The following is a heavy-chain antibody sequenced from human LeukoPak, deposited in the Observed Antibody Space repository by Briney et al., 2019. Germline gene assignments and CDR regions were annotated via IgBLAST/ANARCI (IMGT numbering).Heavy chain of an antibody. Sequence: GGSLRLSCAASGFTFDDYAMHWVRQAPGKGLEWVSGISWNSGSIGYADSVKGRFTISRDNANNSLYLQMNSLRAEDTALYYCAKSRDSYGYGGGFDYWGQGTLVTVSS. CDR1: GFTFDDYA. CDR3: AKSRDSYGYGGGFDY. CDR2: ISWNSGSI. V-gene: IGHV3-9*01. D-gene: IGHD5-18*01. J-gene: IGHJ4*02.